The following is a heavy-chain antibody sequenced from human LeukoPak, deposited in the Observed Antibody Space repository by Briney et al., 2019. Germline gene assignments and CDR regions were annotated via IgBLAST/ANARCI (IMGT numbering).Heavy chain of an antibody. CDR3: AKSKQWLVRGVHYFDY. CDR2: ISGSGGST. D-gene: IGHD6-19*01. Sequence: PGGSLRLSCVASGFTLKNYAMSWVRRVPGKGLEWVSAISGSGGSTYYADSVKGRFTISRDNSKNTLYLQMNSLRAEDTAVYYCAKSKQWLVRGVHYFDYWGQGTLVTVSS. J-gene: IGHJ4*02. CDR1: GFTLKNYA. V-gene: IGHV3-23*01.